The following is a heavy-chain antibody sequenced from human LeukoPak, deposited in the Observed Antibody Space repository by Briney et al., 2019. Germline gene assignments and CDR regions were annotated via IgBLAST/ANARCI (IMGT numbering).Heavy chain of an antibody. D-gene: IGHD5-24*01. Sequence: GESLRISCQGSGYSFTTYWISWVRQMPGKGLEYMGRIDPSDSYTNYSPSFQGHVTISADKSISAAYLQWSSLKALDTAMYYCARLERTNYGMDVWGQGTTVTVSS. CDR3: ARLERTNYGMDV. CDR2: IDPSDSYT. J-gene: IGHJ6*02. V-gene: IGHV5-10-1*01. CDR1: GYSFTTYW.